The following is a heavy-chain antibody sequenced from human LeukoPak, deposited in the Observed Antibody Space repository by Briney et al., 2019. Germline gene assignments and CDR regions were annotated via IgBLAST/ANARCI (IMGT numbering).Heavy chain of an antibody. CDR2: IRYDGIVT. Sequence: PGGSLRLSCVASEFTFSNYWIHWVRQPPGKGLVWVSRIRYDGIVTNYADSVEGRFTISRDNAKNTVHLQMNSLRDDDTAVYYCARGYSSGWYPGFADYWGQGTLVTVSS. CDR1: EFTFSNYW. D-gene: IGHD6-19*01. V-gene: IGHV3-74*01. J-gene: IGHJ4*02. CDR3: ARGYSSGWYPGFADY.